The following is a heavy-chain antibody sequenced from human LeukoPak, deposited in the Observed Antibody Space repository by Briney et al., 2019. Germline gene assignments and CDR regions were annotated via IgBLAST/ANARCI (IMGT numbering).Heavy chain of an antibody. CDR2: IAIGSGPV. V-gene: IGHV3-48*02. D-gene: IGHD6-25*01. Sequence: GGSLRLSCAASGFTFSTSGMNWVRQAPGRGLEWVSYIAIGSGPVYYADSVKGRFTSSRDNAKNSLYLQMNSLRDEDTAVYYCARPAAAAAAFCDYWGQGTLVIVSS. J-gene: IGHJ4*02. CDR3: ARPAAAAAAFCDY. CDR1: GFTFSTSG.